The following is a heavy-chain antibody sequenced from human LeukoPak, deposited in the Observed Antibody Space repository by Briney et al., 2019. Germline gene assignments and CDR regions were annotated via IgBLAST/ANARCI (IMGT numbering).Heavy chain of an antibody. J-gene: IGHJ4*02. V-gene: IGHV3-23*01. CDR2: ISGRDDTTYYTDSPEGST. CDR3: AKCMSATGVCLNFDS. D-gene: IGHD2-21*02. CDR1: GFTFLNYA. Sequence: PGGSLRLSCEASGFTFLNYAMSWVRHAPGKGLQWVSGISGRDDTTYYTDSPEGSTYYTNSAEGRFTISRDNSKNTVYLQIDSLGVEDTAVYYCAKCMSATGVCLNFDSWGQGILVTVSS.